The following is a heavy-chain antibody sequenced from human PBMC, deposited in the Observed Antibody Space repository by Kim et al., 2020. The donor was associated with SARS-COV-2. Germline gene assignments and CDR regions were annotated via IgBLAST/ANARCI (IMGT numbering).Heavy chain of an antibody. D-gene: IGHD1-26*01. J-gene: IGHJ5*01. CDR1: GFTFSNYG. CDR2: ISDDGSNK. V-gene: IGHV3-30*02. CDR3: AKDRVGAVVARSILSSFDY. Sequence: GGSLRLSCAASGFTFSNYGMHWVRQAPGKGLEWVAAISDDGSNKYYADSVKGRFTISRDNSKNTLYLQMNSLRAEDTAVYYCAKDRVGAVVARSILSSFDYGDRASLVTVSS.